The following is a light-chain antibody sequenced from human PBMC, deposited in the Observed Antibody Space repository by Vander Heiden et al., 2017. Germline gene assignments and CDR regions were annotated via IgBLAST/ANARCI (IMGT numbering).Light chain of an antibody. Sequence: SHVLTQPPPVSVAPGKTARIPCGGNNIGSKSVHWYQQKPGQAPVLVIYYDSDRPSGIPERFSGSNSGNTATLTSSRVEAGDEADYYCQVWDSSSDHPWVFGGGTKLTVL. J-gene: IGLJ3*02. CDR1: NIGSKS. V-gene: IGLV3-21*04. CDR3: QVWDSSSDHPWV. CDR2: YDS.